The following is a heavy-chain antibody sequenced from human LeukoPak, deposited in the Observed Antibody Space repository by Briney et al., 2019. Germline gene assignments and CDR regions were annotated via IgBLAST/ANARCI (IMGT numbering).Heavy chain of an antibody. CDR2: ISAYNGNT. V-gene: IGHV1-18*01. Sequence: ASVKVSCKASGYTFTSYGISWVRQAPGQGLEWMGWISAYNGNTNYAQKLQGRVTMTTDTSTSTAYMELRSLRSDDTAVYYCAVSYGGSYPPGYYYYMDAWGKGTTVTVSS. J-gene: IGHJ6*03. CDR3: AVSYGGSYPPGYYYYMDA. CDR1: GYTFTSYG. D-gene: IGHD1-26*01.